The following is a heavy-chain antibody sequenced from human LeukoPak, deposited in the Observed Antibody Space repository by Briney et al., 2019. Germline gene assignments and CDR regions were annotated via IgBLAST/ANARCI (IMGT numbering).Heavy chain of an antibody. D-gene: IGHD3-10*01. V-gene: IGHV1-24*01. J-gene: IGHJ4*02. Sequence: GGSLRLSCAASGFTFSSYAMSWVRQAPGKGLEWMGGFDPEDGETIYAQKFQGRVTMTEDTSTDTAYMELSSLRSEDTAVYYCATSLLSPFGELLYWGQGTLVTVSS. CDR2: FDPEDGET. CDR3: ATSLLSPFGELLY. CDR1: GFTFSSYA.